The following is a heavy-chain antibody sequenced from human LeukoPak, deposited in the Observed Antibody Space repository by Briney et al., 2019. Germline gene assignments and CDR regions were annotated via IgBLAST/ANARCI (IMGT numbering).Heavy chain of an antibody. D-gene: IGHD3-3*01. CDR2: MGGSGGNT. J-gene: IGHJ3*02. CDR1: GFSFSSFA. Sequence: AGGSLRLSCAASGFSFSSFAMSWVRQAPGKGLEWVSAMGGSGGNTNYVDSVKGRFTISRDNSKNTLYLQMDSLRAEDTAIYYCAKEGHPYDFFDLGDAFDIWGQGTLVTVSS. V-gene: IGHV3-23*01. CDR3: AKEGHPYDFFDLGDAFDI.